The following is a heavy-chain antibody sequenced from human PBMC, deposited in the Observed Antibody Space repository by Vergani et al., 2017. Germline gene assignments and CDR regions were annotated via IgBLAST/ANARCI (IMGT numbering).Heavy chain of an antibody. CDR3: ARLSHGNDYFSPFDY. J-gene: IGHJ4*02. CDR2: IYYSGST. D-gene: IGHD2/OR15-2a*01. Sequence: QVQLQESGPGLVKPSETLSLTCTVSNDSVSNTFYYWGWIRQTPGKGLEWIGSIYYSGSTSYNPSVKSRVTISVDTSKNQLSLKLISVTAADTAIYYCARLSHGNDYFSPFDYWGQGTLVTVSS. V-gene: IGHV4-39*07. CDR1: NDSVSNTFYY.